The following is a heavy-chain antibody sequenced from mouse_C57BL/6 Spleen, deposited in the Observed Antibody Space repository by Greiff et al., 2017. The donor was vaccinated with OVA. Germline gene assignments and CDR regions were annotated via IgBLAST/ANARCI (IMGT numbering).Heavy chain of an antibody. CDR2: IWSGGST. V-gene: IGHV2-2*01. CDR3: ARPASQLNAGFAY. Sequence: QVQLQQSGPGLVQPSQSLSITCTGSGFSLTSYGVHWVRQSPGKGLEWLGVIWSGGSTDYNAAFISKLSISKDNSKSQVFFKMNSLQADDTAIYYCARPASQLNAGFAYWGQGTLVTVSA. D-gene: IGHD2-12*01. J-gene: IGHJ3*01. CDR1: GFSLTSYG.